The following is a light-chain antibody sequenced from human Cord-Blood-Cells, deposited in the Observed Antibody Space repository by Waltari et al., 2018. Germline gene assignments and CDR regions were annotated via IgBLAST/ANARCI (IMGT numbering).Light chain of an antibody. CDR1: QSVSSSY. CDR3: QQYGSSPLT. V-gene: IGKV3-20*01. Sequence: EIVLKQSPGTLPLSPGERATLSCRASQSVSSSYLAWYQQKPGQAPRLLIYGASSRATGIPDRFSGSGSGTDFTLTISRLEPEDFAVYYCQQYGSSPLTFGGGTKVEIK. CDR2: GAS. J-gene: IGKJ4*01.